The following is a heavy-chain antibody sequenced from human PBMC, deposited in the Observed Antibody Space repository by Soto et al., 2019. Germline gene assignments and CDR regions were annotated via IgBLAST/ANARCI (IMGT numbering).Heavy chain of an antibody. D-gene: IGHD3-10*01. CDR2: ISGSGGST. CDR3: AKGLEFLDY. Sequence: EVQLLESGGGLVQPGGSLRPSWEAPGFTFSSYAMGWVRQPPGKGLEGVSAISGSGGSTYYADSVRGRFTISRDNSKNTLYLQMNSLRAEDTAVYYCAKGLEFLDYWGQGTLVTVSS. J-gene: IGHJ4*02. V-gene: IGHV3-23*01. CDR1: GFTFSSYA.